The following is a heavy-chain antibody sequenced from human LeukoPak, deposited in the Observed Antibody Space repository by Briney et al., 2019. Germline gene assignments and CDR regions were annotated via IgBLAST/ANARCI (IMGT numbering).Heavy chain of an antibody. CDR3: ARVWREGSWIAAAVGY. Sequence: ASVKVSCKASRYTFTSYGISWVRQAPGQGVEWMGWISAYNGSTNYAQKLQGRVTMTTDTSTSTAYMELRSLRSDDTAVYYCARVWREGSWIAAAVGYWGQGTLVTVSS. V-gene: IGHV1-18*01. D-gene: IGHD6-13*01. J-gene: IGHJ4*02. CDR2: ISAYNGST. CDR1: RYTFTSYG.